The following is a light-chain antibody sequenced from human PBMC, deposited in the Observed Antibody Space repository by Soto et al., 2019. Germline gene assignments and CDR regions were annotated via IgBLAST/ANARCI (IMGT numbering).Light chain of an antibody. CDR1: SSNIGAGYD. CDR3: QSYDSSLSAWV. V-gene: IGLV1-40*01. CDR2: GDN. J-gene: IGLJ3*02. Sequence: QSVLTQPPSVSGAPGQRVTISCTGSSSNIGAGYDVHWYQQLPGTAPKLLIYGDNNRPSGVPDRFSGSKSGTSASLAITGLXAXXXXXXYCQSYDSSLSAWVFGGGTKLTVL.